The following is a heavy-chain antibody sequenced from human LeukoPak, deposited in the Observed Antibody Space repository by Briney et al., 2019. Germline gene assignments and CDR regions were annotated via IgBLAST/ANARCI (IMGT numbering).Heavy chain of an antibody. CDR3: ARDGHSSGWYRPH. V-gene: IGHV3-48*02. J-gene: IGHJ4*02. Sequence: SGGSLRLSCAASGRMFSSNWMSWVRLAPGKGLEWISYIGSSSSPIYYADSVKGRFTISRDNARNSLYLQMNSLRDEDTAVYYCARDGHSSGWYRPHWGQGTLVTVSS. CDR1: GRMFSSNW. D-gene: IGHD6-19*01. CDR2: IGSSSSPI.